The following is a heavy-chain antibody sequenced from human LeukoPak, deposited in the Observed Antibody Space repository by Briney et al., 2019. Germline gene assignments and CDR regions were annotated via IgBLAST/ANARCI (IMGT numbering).Heavy chain of an antibody. J-gene: IGHJ2*01. CDR3: ARDPTGGSWYFDL. Sequence: GGSLRLSCAASGFTFSSYGMHWVRQAPGKGLEWVAVIWYDGSNKYYADSVKGRFTISRDNSKNTLYLQMNSLRAEDTAVYYCARDPTGGSWYFDLWGRGTLVTVSS. D-gene: IGHD7-27*01. V-gene: IGHV3-33*01. CDR1: GFTFSSYG. CDR2: IWYDGSNK.